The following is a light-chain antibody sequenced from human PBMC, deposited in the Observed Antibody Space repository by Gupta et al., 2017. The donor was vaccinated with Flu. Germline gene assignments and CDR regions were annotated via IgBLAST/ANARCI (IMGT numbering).Light chain of an antibody. V-gene: IGLV2-11*01. CDR3: CSFEGGFYV. CDR2: DVS. J-gene: IGLJ1*01. Sequence: ALPQPPPSSWSPEQSVTISCTGTSSDVGGYNYVSWYQQHPGKDPKLLIYDVSKRPSGVPDRFSGSKSGNTASLTISGLQAEDEDDHYCCSFEGGFYVFGTVTEVTVL. CDR1: SSDVGGYNY.